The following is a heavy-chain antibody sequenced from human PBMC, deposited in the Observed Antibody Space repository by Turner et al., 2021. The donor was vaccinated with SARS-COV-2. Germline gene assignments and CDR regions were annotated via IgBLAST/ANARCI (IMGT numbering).Heavy chain of an antibody. V-gene: IGHV1-24*01. J-gene: IGHJ3*02. D-gene: IGHD1-26*01. CDR2: CDPEYWET. CDR1: GYTLTELS. CDR3: ATCIEGYNWGAFHI. Sequence: QVQLVQSGAEVKTTGASVKAPCMVSGYTLTELSMHWVRQAPGKGLEWMGGCDPEYWETVYAQKFQGRVTMTEDTSADTACMKLSSPRSEDTTVDYCATCIEGYNWGAFHIGGQGTMVTVSS.